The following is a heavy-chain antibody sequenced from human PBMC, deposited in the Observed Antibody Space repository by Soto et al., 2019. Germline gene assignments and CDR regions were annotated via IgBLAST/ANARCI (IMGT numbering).Heavy chain of an antibody. Sequence: QVQLVESGGGVVQPGRSLRLSCAASGFTFSSYAMHWVRQAPGKGLEWVAVIWYDGSNKYYADSVKGRFIISRDNSTNTLYLQMNSLRAEDTAVYYCARDKLLGSTVGYYFDYWGQGTLVTVSS. D-gene: IGHD2-21*01. CDR3: ARDKLLGSTVGYYFDY. CDR2: IWYDGSNK. CDR1: GFTFSSYA. J-gene: IGHJ4*02. V-gene: IGHV3-33*01.